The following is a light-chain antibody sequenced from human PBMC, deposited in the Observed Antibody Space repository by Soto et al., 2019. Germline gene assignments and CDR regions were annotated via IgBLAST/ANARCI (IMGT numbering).Light chain of an antibody. J-gene: IGKJ1*01. CDR2: YAS. CDR1: QSVTNT. V-gene: IGKV3-15*01. CDR3: QQYDSYPCT. Sequence: VRTQSPATLSVSPGERATISCRASQSVTNTLAWYQHKPGQSPRLLISYASRGATGIPSRFSGSGSGTDFTLTINSLQSEDFATYYCQQYDSYPCTFGQGTKVDIK.